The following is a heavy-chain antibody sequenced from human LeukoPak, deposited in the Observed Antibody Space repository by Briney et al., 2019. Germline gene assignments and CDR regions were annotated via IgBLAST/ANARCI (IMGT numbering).Heavy chain of an antibody. Sequence: SGTLSLTCTVSGGSISSDYWWTWVRQPPGKGLEWIGEIYHSGSTNYNPSLKSRLTISVDKSKNQFSLKLTSVTAADTAVYYYARSYWTGYHHLDFWGQGTLVTVSS. J-gene: IGHJ4*02. CDR2: IYHSGST. V-gene: IGHV4-4*02. D-gene: IGHD3/OR15-3a*01. CDR3: ARSYWTGYHHLDF. CDR1: GGSISSDYW.